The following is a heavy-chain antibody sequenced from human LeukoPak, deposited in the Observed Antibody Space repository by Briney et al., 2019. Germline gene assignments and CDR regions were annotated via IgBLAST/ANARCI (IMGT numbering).Heavy chain of an antibody. CDR2: ITGSGGST. Sequence: PGGSLRLSCAASGFTFSSYAMSWVRQAPGKGLEWVSAITGSGGSTYCADSVKGRFTISRDNSKNTLYLQMNSLRADDTAVYYCAEGLEWLLPSEPLYFDYWGQGTLVTVSS. V-gene: IGHV3-23*01. J-gene: IGHJ4*02. CDR1: GFTFSSYA. D-gene: IGHD3-22*01. CDR3: AEGLEWLLPSEPLYFDY.